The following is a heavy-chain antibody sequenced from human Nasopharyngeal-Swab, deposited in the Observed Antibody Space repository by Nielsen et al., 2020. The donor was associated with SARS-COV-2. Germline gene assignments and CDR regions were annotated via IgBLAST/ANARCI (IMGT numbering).Heavy chain of an antibody. D-gene: IGHD3/OR15-3a*01. CDR2: ISYDGSNK. CDR1: GFTFSSYG. V-gene: IGHV3-30*18. CDR3: AKDLGRNWFDP. Sequence: GSLKISCAASGFTFSSYGMHWVRQAPGKGLEWVAVISYDGSNKYYADSVKGRFTISRDNSKNTLYPQMNSLRAEDTAVYYCAKDLGRNWFDPWGQGTLVTVSS. J-gene: IGHJ5*02.